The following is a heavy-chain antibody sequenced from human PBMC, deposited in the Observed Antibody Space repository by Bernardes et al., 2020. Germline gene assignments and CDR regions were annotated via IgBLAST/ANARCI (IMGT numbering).Heavy chain of an antibody. CDR1: GFSLSTSGVG. D-gene: IGHD3-9*01. V-gene: IGHV2-5*02. Sequence: SGPTLLKPTQTLTLTCTFSGFSLSTSGVGVGWIRQPPGKALEWLALIYWDDDKRYSPSLKSRLTITKDTSKNQVVLTMTNMDPVDTATYYCAHTLGYFDWMHWFDPWGQGTLVTVSS. CDR3: AHTLGYFDWMHWFDP. J-gene: IGHJ5*02. CDR2: IYWDDDK.